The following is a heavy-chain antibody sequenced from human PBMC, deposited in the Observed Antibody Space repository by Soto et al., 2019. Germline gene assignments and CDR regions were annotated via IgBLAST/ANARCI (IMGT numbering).Heavy chain of an antibody. Sequence: ASVKFSCKASGYTFTSYYMHWVRQAPGQGLEWMGIINPSGGSTSYAQKFQGRVTMTRDTSTSTVYMELSSLRSEDTAVYYCARGSRKEYCSSTSCPAGLNWFDPWGQGTLVTVSS. V-gene: IGHV1-46*01. CDR3: ARGSRKEYCSSTSCPAGLNWFDP. J-gene: IGHJ5*02. D-gene: IGHD2-2*01. CDR2: INPSGGST. CDR1: GYTFTSYY.